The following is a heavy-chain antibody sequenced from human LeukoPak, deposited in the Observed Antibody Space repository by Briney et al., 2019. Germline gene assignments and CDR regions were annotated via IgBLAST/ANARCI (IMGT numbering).Heavy chain of an antibody. CDR1: GGTFSSYA. CDR2: IIPIFGTA. Sequence: VASVKVSCKASGGTFSSYAISWVRQAPGQGLEWMGGIIPIFGTANYAQKFQGRVTITADESTSTAYMELSGLRSEDTAVYYCARRQNDFWSGYYEAYDPWGQGTLVTVSS. CDR3: ARRQNDFWSGYYEAYDP. J-gene: IGHJ5*02. D-gene: IGHD3-3*01. V-gene: IGHV1-69*13.